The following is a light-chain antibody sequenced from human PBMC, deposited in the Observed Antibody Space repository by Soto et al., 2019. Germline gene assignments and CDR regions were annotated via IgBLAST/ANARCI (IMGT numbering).Light chain of an antibody. V-gene: IGLV2-23*01. CDR3: CAYAGSGTVV. Sequence: QSVLTQPASVSGSPEQSIPISCTGTSTDVGRYNLVSWYQPHPGKAPKVMIYEATKRPSGVSNRFSGSKSGNTASLTISGLQTEDEADYYCCAYAGSGTVVFGGGTKLTVL. CDR2: EAT. CDR1: STDVGRYNL. J-gene: IGLJ3*02.